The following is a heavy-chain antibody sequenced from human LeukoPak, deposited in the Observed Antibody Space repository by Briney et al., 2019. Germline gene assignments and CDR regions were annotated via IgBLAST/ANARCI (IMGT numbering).Heavy chain of an antibody. CDR2: IYYSGST. V-gene: IGHV4-39*07. CDR1: GGSISSSSYY. J-gene: IGHJ6*03. CDR3: ARAWSPYYYYMDV. Sequence: SETLSLTCTVSGGSISSSSYYWGWIRQPPGKGLEWIGSIYYSGSTYYNPSLKSRVTISVDTSKNQFSLKLSSVTAADTAVYYCARAWSPYYYYMDVWGKGTTVTVSS.